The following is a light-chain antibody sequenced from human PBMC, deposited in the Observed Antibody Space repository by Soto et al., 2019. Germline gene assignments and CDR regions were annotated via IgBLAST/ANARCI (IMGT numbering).Light chain of an antibody. J-gene: IGKJ1*01. CDR1: QSVGSN. V-gene: IGKV3-15*01. CDR3: QQYNNWPPDRT. CDR2: GAS. Sequence: EIVMTQSPATLSVSPGDRAALSCRASQSVGSNLAWYQQKPGQAPRLLIYGASTRATGIPARFSGSGSGTEFTLTISSLQSEDVAIYFCQQYNNWPPDRTFGQGTKVEIK.